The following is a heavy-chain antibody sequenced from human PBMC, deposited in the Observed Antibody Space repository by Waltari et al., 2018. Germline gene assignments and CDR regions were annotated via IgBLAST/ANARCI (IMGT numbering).Heavy chain of an antibody. J-gene: IGHJ5*02. D-gene: IGHD6-13*01. Sequence: QVQLVQSGAEVKKPGSSVKVSCKASGGTFSSYAISWVRQAPGQGLEWMGGSIPILGIANYAQKFQGRVTITADKSTSTAYMELSSLRSEDTAVYYCAAGIAALNWFDPWGQGTLVTVSS. V-gene: IGHV1-69*10. CDR2: SIPILGIA. CDR1: GGTFSSYA. CDR3: AAGIAALNWFDP.